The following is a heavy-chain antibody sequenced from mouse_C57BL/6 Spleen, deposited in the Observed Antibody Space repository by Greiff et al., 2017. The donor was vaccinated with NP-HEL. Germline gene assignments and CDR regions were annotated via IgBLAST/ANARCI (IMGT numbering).Heavy chain of an antibody. J-gene: IGHJ1*03. CDR1: GYSITSGYY. CDR3: ASPYGYDRKNWYFDV. D-gene: IGHD2-2*01. CDR2: ISYDGSN. Sequence: ESGPGLVKPSQSLSLSCSVTGYSITSGYYWNWIRQFPGNKLEWMGYISYDGSNNYNPSLKNRISITRDTSKNQFFLKLNSVTTEDTATYYCASPYGYDRKNWYFDVWGTGTTVTVAS. V-gene: IGHV3-6*01.